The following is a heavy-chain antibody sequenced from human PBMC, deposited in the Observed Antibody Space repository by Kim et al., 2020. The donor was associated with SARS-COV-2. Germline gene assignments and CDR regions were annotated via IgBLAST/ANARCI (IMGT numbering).Heavy chain of an antibody. Sequence: NPSRKSRVSISADKSQNQFSLKLGSAAAADTAVYYCARQGYGWYQAPIDYWGQGTLVTVSS. D-gene: IGHD6-19*01. V-gene: IGHV4-39*01. J-gene: IGHJ4*02. CDR3: ARQGYGWYQAPIDY.